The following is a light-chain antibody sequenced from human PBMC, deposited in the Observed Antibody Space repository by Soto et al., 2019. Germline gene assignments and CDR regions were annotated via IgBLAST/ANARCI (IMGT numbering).Light chain of an antibody. CDR1: QSVASSY. CDR2: GAS. V-gene: IGKV3-20*01. CDR3: QQYGSSPWT. J-gene: IGKJ1*01. Sequence: SVSTQSPGTLSLSPGERATLSCRASQSVASSYLAWYQQKPGQAPRLLIYGASSRATGIPDRFSGSGSGTDFTLTISRLEPEDFAVYYCQQYGSSPWTFGQGTKVEIK.